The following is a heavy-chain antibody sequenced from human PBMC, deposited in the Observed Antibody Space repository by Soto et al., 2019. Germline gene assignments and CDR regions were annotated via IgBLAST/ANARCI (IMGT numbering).Heavy chain of an antibody. Sequence: NHSETLSLTCAVSGGCISSGGYSWSWIRQPPGKGLEWIGYIYHSGSTYYNPSLKSRVTISVDRSKNQFSLKLSSVTAADTAVYYCARTPDIWGQGTMVTVSS. CDR2: IYHSGST. V-gene: IGHV4-30-2*01. J-gene: IGHJ3*02. CDR1: GGCISSGGYS. CDR3: ARTPDI.